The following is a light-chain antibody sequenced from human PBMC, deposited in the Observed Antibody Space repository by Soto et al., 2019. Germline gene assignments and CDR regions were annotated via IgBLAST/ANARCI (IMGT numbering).Light chain of an antibody. Sequence: EIVMTQSPATLSVSPGERATLSCRASQSVSSNLAWYQQKPGQAPRLLIYGASTRATAIPARFSGSGSGTEFTLTISSLQSEDFAVYYCQQYNNWPVTVGQGTKVDSK. V-gene: IGKV3-15*01. J-gene: IGKJ1*01. CDR1: QSVSSN. CDR2: GAS. CDR3: QQYNNWPVT.